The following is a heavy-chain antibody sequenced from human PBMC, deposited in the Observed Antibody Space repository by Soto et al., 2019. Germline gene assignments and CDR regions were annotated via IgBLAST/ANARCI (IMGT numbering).Heavy chain of an antibody. CDR3: ARVPDYDFWIGLTPHYYYYGMDV. CDR2: ISAYNGNT. Sequence: ASVKVSCKASGYTFTSYGISWVRQAPGQGLEWMGWISAYNGNTNYAQKLQGRVTMTTDTSTSTAYMELRSLRSDDTAVYYCARVPDYDFWIGLTPHYYYYGMDVWGQGTTVPVSS. D-gene: IGHD3-3*01. CDR1: GYTFTSYG. J-gene: IGHJ6*02. V-gene: IGHV1-18*01.